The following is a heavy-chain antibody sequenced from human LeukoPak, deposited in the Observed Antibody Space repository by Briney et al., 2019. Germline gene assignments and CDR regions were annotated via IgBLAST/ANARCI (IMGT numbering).Heavy chain of an antibody. CDR2: IIPIFGIA. J-gene: IGHJ6*03. V-gene: IGHV1-69*10. CDR3: ARLGWPAVAGMKIYYYYYMDV. Sequence: SVKVSCKASGGTFSSNAISWVRQAPGQGLEWMGGIIPIFGIANYAQKFQDRVTITADKSTSTVYMELSSLRSEDTAVYYCARLGWPAVAGMKIYYYYYMDVWGKGTTVTVSS. CDR1: GGTFSSNA. D-gene: IGHD6-19*01.